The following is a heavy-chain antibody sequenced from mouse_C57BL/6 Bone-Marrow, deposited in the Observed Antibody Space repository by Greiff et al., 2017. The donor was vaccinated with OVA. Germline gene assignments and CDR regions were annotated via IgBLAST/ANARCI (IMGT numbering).Heavy chain of an antibody. D-gene: IGHD1-2*01. CDR1: GYTFTSYG. CDR3: ARDLYGGYFDV. J-gene: IGHJ1*03. Sequence: QVQLKQSGAELARPGASVKLSCKASGYTFTSYGISWVKQRTGQGLEWIGEIYPRSGNTYYNAKFKGKDTLTADKSSSPAYMELRSLTSEDSAVYFCARDLYGGYFDVWGTGTTVTVSS. CDR2: IYPRSGNT. V-gene: IGHV1-81*01.